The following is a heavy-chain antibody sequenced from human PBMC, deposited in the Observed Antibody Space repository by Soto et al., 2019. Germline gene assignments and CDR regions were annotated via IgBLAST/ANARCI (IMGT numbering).Heavy chain of an antibody. CDR3: ARRYGSAIDY. CDR1: GGTISSWY. D-gene: IGHD1-26*01. V-gene: IGHV4-59*08. Sequence: LSLTCTVSGGTISSWYWSWIRQPPGKGLEWIGYIYYSGSTNCNPSLKSRVTISVDTSKNQFSLKLSSVTAADTAVYYCARRYGSAIDYWGQGTLVTVSS. CDR2: IYYSGST. J-gene: IGHJ4*02.